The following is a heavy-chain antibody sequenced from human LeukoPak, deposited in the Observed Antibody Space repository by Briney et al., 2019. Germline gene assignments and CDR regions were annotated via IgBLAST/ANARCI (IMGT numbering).Heavy chain of an antibody. J-gene: IGHJ4*02. CDR3: ARHGPPLDYGGKVALRELDY. CDR2: IYHSGST. Sequence: SETLSLTCTVSGYSISSGYYWGWIRQPPGKGLEWIGSIYHSGSTYYNPSLKSRVTISVDTSKNQFSLKLSSVTAADTAVYYCARHGPPLDYGGKVALRELDYWGQGTLVTVSS. CDR1: GYSISSGYY. V-gene: IGHV4-38-2*02. D-gene: IGHD4-23*01.